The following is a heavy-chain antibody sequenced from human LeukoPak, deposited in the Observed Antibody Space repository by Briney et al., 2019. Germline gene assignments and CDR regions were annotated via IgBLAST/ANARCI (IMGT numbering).Heavy chain of an antibody. CDR3: ARSGEFLAMPSDI. D-gene: IGHD3-10*01. CDR1: GFTLGPYW. V-gene: IGHV3-7*01. J-gene: IGHJ3*02. Sequence: PGGSLRLSCAASGFTLGPYWMTWVRQAPGKRLEWVANIKEDGGEINYVYSVKGRFTISRDNAKNSLYLQMTSLTAEDTAVYYCARSGEFLAMPSDIWGQGTMVTVSS. CDR2: IKEDGGEI.